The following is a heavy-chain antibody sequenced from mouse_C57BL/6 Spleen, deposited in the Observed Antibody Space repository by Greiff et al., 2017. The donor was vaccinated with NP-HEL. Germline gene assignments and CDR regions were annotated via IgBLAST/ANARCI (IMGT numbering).Heavy chain of an antibody. CDR3: ARDDGFPDY. CDR2: IYPRSGNT. J-gene: IGHJ2*01. D-gene: IGHD2-3*01. CDR1: GYTFTSYG. Sequence: QVQLQQSGAELARPGASVKLSCKASGYTFTSYGISWVKQRTGQGLEWIGAIYPRSGNTYYNEKFKGKATLTADKSSSTAYMELRSLTSEDSAVYFCARDDGFPDYWGQGTTLTVSS. V-gene: IGHV1-81*01.